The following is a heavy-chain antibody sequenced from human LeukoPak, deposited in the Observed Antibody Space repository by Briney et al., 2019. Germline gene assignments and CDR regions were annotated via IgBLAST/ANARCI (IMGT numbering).Heavy chain of an antibody. Sequence: GGSLRLSCAASGFTFSSYGMHWVRQAPGKGLEWVAFIRYDGSNKYYADSVKGRFTISRDNSKNTLYLQMNSLRAEDTAVYYCAKDHGRYSYGAYFDYWGQGTLVTVSS. CDR3: AKDHGRYSYGAYFDY. J-gene: IGHJ4*02. V-gene: IGHV3-30*02. CDR1: GFTFSSYG. D-gene: IGHD5-18*01. CDR2: IRYDGSNK.